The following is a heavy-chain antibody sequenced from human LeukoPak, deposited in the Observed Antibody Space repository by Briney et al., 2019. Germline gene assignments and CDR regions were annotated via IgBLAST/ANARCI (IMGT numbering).Heavy chain of an antibody. Sequence: SETLSLTCAVYGGSFSGYYWSWIRQPPGKGLEWIGEINHSGSTNYNPSLKSRVTISVDTSKNQFSLKLSSVTAADTAVYYCARAPWSGYYTGRGWFDPWGQGTLVTVSS. V-gene: IGHV4-34*01. CDR3: ARAPWSGYYTGRGWFDP. CDR1: GGSFSGYY. D-gene: IGHD3-3*01. CDR2: INHSGST. J-gene: IGHJ5*02.